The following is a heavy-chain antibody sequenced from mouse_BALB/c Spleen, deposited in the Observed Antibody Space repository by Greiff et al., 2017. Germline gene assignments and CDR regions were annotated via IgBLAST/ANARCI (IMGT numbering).Heavy chain of an antibody. V-gene: IGHV14-4*02. D-gene: IGHD1-1*02. CDR1: GFNIKDYY. Sequence: VHVKQSGAELVRSGASVKLSCTASGFNIKDYYMHWVKQRPEQGLEWIGWIDPENGDTEYAPKFQGKATMTADTSSNTAYLQLSSLTSEDTAVYYCNEGGLAYWGQGTLVTVSA. J-gene: IGHJ3*01. CDR3: NEGGLAY. CDR2: IDPENGDT.